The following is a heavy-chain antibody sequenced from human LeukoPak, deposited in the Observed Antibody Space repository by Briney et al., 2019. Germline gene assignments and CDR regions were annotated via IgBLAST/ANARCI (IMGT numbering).Heavy chain of an antibody. V-gene: IGHV3-7*01. CDR1: GFTFINYW. D-gene: IGHD2-2*01. J-gene: IGHJ4*02. CDR2: VNQDGTQK. Sequence: GGSLRLSCATSGFTFINYWMTWVRQAPGKGLEWVANVNQDGTQKYYVDSVKGRFTISGDNAKNSLFLQLNSLRAEDTAVYYCATDPDCTSTTCFDYWGQGTLVTVSS. CDR3: ATDPDCTSTTCFDY.